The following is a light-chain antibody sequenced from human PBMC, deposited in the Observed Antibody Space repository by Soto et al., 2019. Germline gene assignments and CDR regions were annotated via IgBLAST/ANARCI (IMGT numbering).Light chain of an antibody. CDR3: QQYDDWPPYT. V-gene: IGKV3-15*01. CDR2: GAS. CDR1: QSVGTN. Sequence: VLTQSPATLSVSPGERATLSCRASQSVGTNLAWYQQRPGQAPRLLIYGASTRATNIPARFRGSGSGTEFTLTITTLQSEDFAVYYCQQYDDWPPYTFGQGTKLAIK. J-gene: IGKJ2*01.